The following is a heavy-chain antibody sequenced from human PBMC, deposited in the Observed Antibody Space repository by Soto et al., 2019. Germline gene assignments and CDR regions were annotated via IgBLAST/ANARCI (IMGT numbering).Heavy chain of an antibody. V-gene: IGHV4-4*07. Sequence: QVQLQESGPGLVKPSETLSLTCAVSGASIRSYHWSWIRQPAGKGLEWIGRMQHTGNTNYNPFLKSRTTMSVDTSKNQISLKMTSVTAADTAFYFCAKDVSSRRWFDPWGQGILVIVSS. CDR1: GASIRSYH. CDR2: MQHTGNT. D-gene: IGHD3-16*01. J-gene: IGHJ5*02. CDR3: AKDVSSRRWFDP.